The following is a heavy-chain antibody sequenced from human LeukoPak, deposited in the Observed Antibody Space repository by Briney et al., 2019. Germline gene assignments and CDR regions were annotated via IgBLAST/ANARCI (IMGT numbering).Heavy chain of an antibody. CDR3: AKNGDRGAFCSGGTCYPYYYYYMDV. V-gene: IGHV3-7*03. Sequence: TGGSLRLSCAASGFTFSSYWMSWVRQAPGKGLEWVANIKQEGSEKYYVDSVKGRFTISRDNSKNTLFLQINSLRAEDTAVYYCAKNGDRGAFCSGGTCYPYYYYYMDVWGKGTTVTISS. J-gene: IGHJ6*03. D-gene: IGHD2-15*01. CDR2: IKQEGSEK. CDR1: GFTFSSYW.